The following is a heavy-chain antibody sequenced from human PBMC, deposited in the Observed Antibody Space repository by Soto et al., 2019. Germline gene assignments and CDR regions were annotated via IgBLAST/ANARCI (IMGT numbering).Heavy chain of an antibody. Sequence: QVQLQESGPGLVKPSETLSLSCTVSGGSINSYYWSWIRQSPGKRMEWIGYVHHSWGSSYNPSLQSRVAKSLDTSKSQFALKVTSVTATDTAGYYCARQGFGPLHGLVDVWGQGTTVTVSS. CDR3: ARQGFGPLHGLVDV. CDR2: VHHSWGS. D-gene: IGHD3-10*01. V-gene: IGHV4-59*08. CDR1: GGSINSYY. J-gene: IGHJ6*02.